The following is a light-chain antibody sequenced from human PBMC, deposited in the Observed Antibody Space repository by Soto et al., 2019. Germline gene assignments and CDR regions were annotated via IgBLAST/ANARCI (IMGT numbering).Light chain of an antibody. CDR3: QQYNNWPSIT. V-gene: IGKV3D-15*01. CDR2: ATS. Sequence: IVLTQSPATLSLSPGKRATLSCRASQNISSYLIWYQQKPGQAPRLLIYATSTRATGIPDRFSGSGSVTDFTLTISSLQSEDFAVYYCQQYNNWPSITFGQGTRLEIK. J-gene: IGKJ5*01. CDR1: QNISSY.